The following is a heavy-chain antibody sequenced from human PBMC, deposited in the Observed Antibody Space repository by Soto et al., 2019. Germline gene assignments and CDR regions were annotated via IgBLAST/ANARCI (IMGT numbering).Heavy chain of an antibody. J-gene: IGHJ6*02. CDR1: GFTFNDFY. D-gene: IGHD2-8*01. V-gene: IGHV3-11*01. CDR3: ARDHPSFCTNGVCYYYYGMDV. CDR2: ISSSGTTI. Sequence: PGGSLRLSCAASGFTFNDFYMSWISQAPGKGLEWVSQISSSGTTIYYADSVKGRFTIARDNAKNSLYLQMNSLRAEDTAVYYCARDHPSFCTNGVCYYYYGMDVWGQGTTVTVSS.